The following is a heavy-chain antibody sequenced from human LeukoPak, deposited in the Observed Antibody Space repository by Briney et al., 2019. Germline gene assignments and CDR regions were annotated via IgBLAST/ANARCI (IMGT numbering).Heavy chain of an antibody. J-gene: IGHJ6*03. CDR1: GYTFTVHY. CDR3: ARLDRNYYYLDV. CDR2: INPTTGVA. V-gene: IGHV1-2*06. D-gene: IGHD1-1*01. Sequence: VASVKVSCKPSGYTFTVHYMNWVRQAPGQGLEWMGRINPTTGVANYAQKFQGRITVTRDTSINTAYMELSSLTSDDTAVYYCARLDRNYYYLDVWGQGTTVTVSS.